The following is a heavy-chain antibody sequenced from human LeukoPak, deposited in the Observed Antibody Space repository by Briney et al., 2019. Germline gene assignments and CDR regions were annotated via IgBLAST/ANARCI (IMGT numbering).Heavy chain of an antibody. J-gene: IGHJ4*02. V-gene: IGHV3-74*01. CDR1: GFTLSKYW. D-gene: IGHD6-19*01. Sequence: GGSLTLSCLASGFTLSKYWMLWVRQAAGRGLESVSRINTDGTVTTYADSVKGRFTVSRDNADNTMFLQMNSVRDEDTAVYYCATKQWLAPPPDSWGQGTPVTVSS. CDR2: INTDGTVT. CDR3: ATKQWLAPPPDS.